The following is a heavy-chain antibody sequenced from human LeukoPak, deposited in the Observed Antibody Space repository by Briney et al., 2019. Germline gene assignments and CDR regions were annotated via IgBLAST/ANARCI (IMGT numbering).Heavy chain of an antibody. Sequence: SETLSLTCNVSGDYITTTNYYWAWIRQPPGKGLDWIASIFYSGNTYYNPSLKSRASISIDTSRKQISLQLRSVSATDTAIYYCARRSRLYKHETTGYHDSWGQGTLVTVSS. CDR2: IFYSGNT. CDR3: ARRSRLYKHETTGYHDS. V-gene: IGHV4-39*01. J-gene: IGHJ4*02. D-gene: IGHD3-9*01. CDR1: GDYITTTNYY.